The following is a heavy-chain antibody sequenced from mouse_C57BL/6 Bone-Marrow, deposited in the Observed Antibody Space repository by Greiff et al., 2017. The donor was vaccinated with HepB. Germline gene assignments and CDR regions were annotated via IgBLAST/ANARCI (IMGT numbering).Heavy chain of an antibody. V-gene: IGHV5-12*01. CDR3: ARRYYDYDDGAWFAY. CDR1: GFTFSDYY. Sequence: EVKVVESGGGLVQPGGSLKLSCAASGFTFSDYYMYWVRQTPEKRLEWVAYISNGGGSTYYPDTVKGRFTISRDNAKNTLYLQMSRLKSEDTAMYYCARRYYDYDDGAWFAYWGQGTLVTVSA. CDR2: ISNGGGST. D-gene: IGHD2-4*01. J-gene: IGHJ3*01.